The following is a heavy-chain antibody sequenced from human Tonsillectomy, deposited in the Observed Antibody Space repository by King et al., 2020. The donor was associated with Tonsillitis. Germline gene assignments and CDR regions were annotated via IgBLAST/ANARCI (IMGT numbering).Heavy chain of an antibody. V-gene: IGHV4-30-4*01. Sequence: VQLQESGPGLVKPSQTLSLTCTVSGGSISSGDYYWSWIRQPPGEGLEWIGYISYSVSTYYNPALKSRLTISVDTSKNQFSLKLSSVTAADTAGYYCARVWWYNWNDVRWFDPWGQGTLVTVSS. J-gene: IGHJ5*02. CDR3: ARVWWYNWNDVRWFDP. CDR1: GGSISSGDYY. CDR2: ISYSVST. D-gene: IGHD1-1*01.